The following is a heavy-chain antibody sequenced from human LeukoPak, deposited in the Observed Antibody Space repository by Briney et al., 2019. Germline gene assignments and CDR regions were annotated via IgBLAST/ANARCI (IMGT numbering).Heavy chain of an antibody. CDR1: GFTFSNFA. Sequence: GGSLRLSCAVSGFTFSNFAMTWVRQAPGKGLEWVSSISGSGGSRYYVDSVKGRFTISRDKSKNTLYLQMNNLRAEDTAVYYCAKGADASGIYYYFYMDVWGKGTTVSVSS. D-gene: IGHD3-16*01. CDR3: AKGADASGIYYYFYMDV. V-gene: IGHV3-23*01. J-gene: IGHJ6*03. CDR2: ISGSGGSR.